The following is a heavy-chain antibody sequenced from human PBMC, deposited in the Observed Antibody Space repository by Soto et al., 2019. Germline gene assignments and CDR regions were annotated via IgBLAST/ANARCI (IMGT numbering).Heavy chain of an antibody. J-gene: IGHJ4*02. Sequence: ASVKVSCKVSGYTLTELSMHWVRQAPGKGLEWMGGFDPVDGEIIYAQKFQGRVTMTEDTSTVTAYMELSSLRSEDTAVYYCATAVTLRYFDWLSLDYWGQGTLVTVSS. V-gene: IGHV1-24*01. D-gene: IGHD3-9*01. CDR2: FDPVDGEI. CDR1: GYTLTELS. CDR3: ATAVTLRYFDWLSLDY.